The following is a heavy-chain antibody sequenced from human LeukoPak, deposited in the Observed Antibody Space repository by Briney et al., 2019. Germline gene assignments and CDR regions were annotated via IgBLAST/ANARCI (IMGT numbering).Heavy chain of an antibody. CDR3: AGSLGYCTSNFCYLKY. V-gene: IGHV1-18*01. J-gene: IGHJ4*02. CDR1: GYSFNFYG. CDR2: ISAHHGQT. D-gene: IGHD2-2*01. Sequence: ASVKVSCKTSGYSFNFYGITWARQVAGQGLEWMGWISAHHGQTEYAPKLQDRVTMTTDTYTNTAYMELRSLRSDDTAVYYCAGSLGYCTSNFCYLKYWGQGTLVTVSS.